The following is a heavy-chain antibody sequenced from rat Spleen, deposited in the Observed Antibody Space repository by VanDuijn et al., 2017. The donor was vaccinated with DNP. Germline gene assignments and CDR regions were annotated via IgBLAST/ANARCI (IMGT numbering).Heavy chain of an antibody. Sequence: EVQLVESGGGLVQSGRSLKLSCAASGFTFSDYNMAWVRQATKKGLEWVATITYDGSRNYYRDSVKGRFTISRDNAKSTLYLQMNSLRSEDKATYYCTRGNIYYYIGAFDYWGQGVMVTVSS. CDR1: GFTFSDYN. J-gene: IGHJ2*01. D-gene: IGHD1-1*01. CDR3: TRGNIYYYIGAFDY. CDR2: ITYDGSRN. V-gene: IGHV5S10*01.